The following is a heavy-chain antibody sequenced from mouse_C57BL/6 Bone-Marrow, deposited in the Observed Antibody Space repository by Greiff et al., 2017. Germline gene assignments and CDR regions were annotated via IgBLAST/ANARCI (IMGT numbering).Heavy chain of an antibody. CDR2: IGPGSGST. J-gene: IGHJ2*01. V-gene: IGHV1-77*01. D-gene: IGHD1-1*01. CDR1: GYTFTDYY. CDR3: AREDYYGSSRFDD. Sequence: VKVIESGAELVKPGASVKISCKASGYTFTDYYINWVKQRPGQGLEWIGKIGPGSGSTYYNEKFKGKATLTADRSSSTAYMQLSSRTSEDSAVYFCAREDYYGSSRFDDWGRGTTLTVSS.